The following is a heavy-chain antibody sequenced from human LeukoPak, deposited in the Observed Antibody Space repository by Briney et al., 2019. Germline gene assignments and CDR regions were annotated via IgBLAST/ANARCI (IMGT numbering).Heavy chain of an antibody. V-gene: IGHV2-5*02. J-gene: IGHJ4*02. CDR2: IYWDDDK. CDR3: AHISAAGARFDY. Sequence: SGPTLVKPTQTLTLTCTFSGFSLSTSGVGVGWIRQPPVKALEWLALIYWDDDKRYRPSLKSRLTVTKDTSKNQVVLTMSNMDPVDTATYYCAHISAAGARFDYWGQGTLVTVSS. CDR1: GFSLSTSGVG. D-gene: IGHD6-13*01.